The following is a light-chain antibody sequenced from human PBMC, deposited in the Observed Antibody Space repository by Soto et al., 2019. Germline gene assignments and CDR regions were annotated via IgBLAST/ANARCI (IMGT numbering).Light chain of an antibody. V-gene: IGKV3-11*01. Sequence: EIVLTQSPATLSSFPGDRVTLSCRASQAVNTRLAWYQHKPGQAPRLLIYLASNRAAGVPARFSGSGSGTDFTLTISNVEPEDFAVYYCQQRSSWPPITFGGGTKVDIK. CDR2: LAS. J-gene: IGKJ4*01. CDR1: QAVNTR. CDR3: QQRSSWPPIT.